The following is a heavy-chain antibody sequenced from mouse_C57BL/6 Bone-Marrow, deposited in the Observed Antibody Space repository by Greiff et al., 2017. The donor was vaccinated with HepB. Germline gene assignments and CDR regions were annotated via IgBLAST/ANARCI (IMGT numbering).Heavy chain of an antibody. V-gene: IGHV14-4*01. J-gene: IGHJ3*01. CDR1: GLNIKDDY. CDR2: IDPENGDT. Sequence: VQLQQSGAELVRPGASVKLSCTASGLNIKDDYMHWVKQRPEQGLEWIGWIDPENGDTEYASKFQGKATITADTSSNTAYLQLSSLTSEDTAVYYCTTGWLDAYWGQGTLVTVSA. CDR3: TTGWLDAY. D-gene: IGHD2-3*01.